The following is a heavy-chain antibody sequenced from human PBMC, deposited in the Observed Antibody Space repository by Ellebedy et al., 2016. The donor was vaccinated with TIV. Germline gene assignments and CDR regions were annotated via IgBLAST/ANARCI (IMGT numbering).Heavy chain of an antibody. J-gene: IGHJ3*02. CDR2: ISSTGTTI. CDR3: ESGAYDI. CDR1: GFTFSNNS. V-gene: IGHV3-48*04. Sequence: GESLKISCTASGFTFSNNSMNWVRQAPGKGLEWVSYISSTGTTIYYEDSVKARFTVSRDNAKISLYLQMNSLTAEETAVYYCESGAYDIWGQGTMVTVSS.